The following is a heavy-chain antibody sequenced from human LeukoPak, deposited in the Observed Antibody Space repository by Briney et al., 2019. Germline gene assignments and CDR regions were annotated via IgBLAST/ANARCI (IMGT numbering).Heavy chain of an antibody. CDR2: ISYDGRNT. V-gene: IGHV3-30*03. CDR3: TYGEDYYVFEY. D-gene: IGHD1-26*01. Sequence: PGGSLRLSCEASGFTFSNYCMHWVRQAPGKGLEWVAVISYDGRNTHSADSVKGRFTISRDNSKNTLSLQMNSLRAQDTAVYYCTYGEDYYVFEYWGQGTLVTVSS. J-gene: IGHJ4*02. CDR1: GFTFSNYC.